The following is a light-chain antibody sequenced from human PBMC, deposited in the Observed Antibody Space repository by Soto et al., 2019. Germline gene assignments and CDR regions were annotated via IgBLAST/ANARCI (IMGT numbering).Light chain of an antibody. CDR3: QQLDSSPRT. Sequence: DIQLTQSPSFLSASVGDRVTITCRASQDISSYLAWYQQKPGKAPKLLIYGASTLQSGVPSRFSGSGSGTEFTLTISSLQPEDFATYYCQQLDSSPRTFGGGTKVEIK. CDR1: QDISSY. J-gene: IGKJ4*01. V-gene: IGKV1-9*01. CDR2: GAS.